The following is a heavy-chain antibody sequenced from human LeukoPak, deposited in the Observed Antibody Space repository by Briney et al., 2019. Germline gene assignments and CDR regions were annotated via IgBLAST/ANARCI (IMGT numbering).Heavy chain of an antibody. V-gene: IGHV3-21*01. D-gene: IGHD3-10*01. J-gene: IGHJ4*02. CDR2: ISSSSSYI. CDR1: GFTFSSYS. Sequence: NPGGSLRLSCAASGFTFSSYSMNWVRQAPGKGLEWVSSISSSSSYIYYADSVKGRFTTSRDNAKNSLYLQMNSLRAEDTAVYYCARGSLLWFGELFIDYWGQGTLVTVSS. CDR3: ARGSLLWFGELFIDY.